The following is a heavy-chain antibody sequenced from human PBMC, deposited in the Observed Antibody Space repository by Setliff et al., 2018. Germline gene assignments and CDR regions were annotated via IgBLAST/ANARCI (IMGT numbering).Heavy chain of an antibody. CDR2: IYHSGST. V-gene: IGHV4-38-2*01. D-gene: IGHD6-13*01. J-gene: IGHJ6*02. CDR3: ARSAGYSSSWYNYYYGMDV. CDR1: GYSISSGYY. Sequence: PLETLSLTCAVSGYSISSGYYWGWIRQPPGKGLEWIGSIYHSGSTYYNPSLKSRVTISVDTSKNQFSLKLSSVTAADTAVYYCARSAGYSSSWYNYYYGMDVWGQGTTVTVSS.